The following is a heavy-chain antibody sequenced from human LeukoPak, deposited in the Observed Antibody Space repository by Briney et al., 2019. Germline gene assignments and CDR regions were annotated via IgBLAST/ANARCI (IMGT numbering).Heavy chain of an antibody. Sequence: SVKVSCKASGGTFSSYAISWVRQAPGQGLEWMGRITPIFGIANYAQKFQGRVTITADKSTSTAYMELSSLRSEDTAVYYCAREDIVVVVAANWFDPWGQGTLVTVSS. CDR1: GGTFSSYA. CDR3: AREDIVVVVAANWFDP. CDR2: ITPIFGIA. V-gene: IGHV1-69*04. J-gene: IGHJ5*02. D-gene: IGHD2-15*01.